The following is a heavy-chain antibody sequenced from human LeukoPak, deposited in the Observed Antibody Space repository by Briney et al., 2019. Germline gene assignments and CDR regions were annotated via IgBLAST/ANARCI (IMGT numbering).Heavy chain of an antibody. D-gene: IGHD6-19*01. J-gene: IGHJ4*02. CDR2: IYSGGST. CDR3: ARDRSSGWYTAFDY. V-gene: IGHV3-66*02. Sequence: GGSLRLSCAASGFTVSSNCMSWVRQAPGKGLEWVSVIYSGGSTYYADSVKGRFTISRDNSKNTLYLQMNSLRAEDTAVYYCARDRSSGWYTAFDYWGQGTLVTVSS. CDR1: GFTVSSNC.